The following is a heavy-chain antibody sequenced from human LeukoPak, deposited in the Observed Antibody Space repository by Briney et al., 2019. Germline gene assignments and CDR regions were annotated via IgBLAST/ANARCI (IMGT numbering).Heavy chain of an antibody. CDR1: GFTFNNYW. J-gene: IGHJ5*02. D-gene: IGHD3-3*01. Sequence: GGSLRLSCAASGFTFNNYWMSRVRQAPGKGLEWVANIKQDGSEKYYVDSVKGRFTISRDNAKNSLYLQMNSLRAEDMAVYYCARDSTYYDFRSGYLNWFDPWGQGTLVTASS. CDR2: IKQDGSEK. CDR3: ARDSTYYDFRSGYLNWFDP. V-gene: IGHV3-7*01.